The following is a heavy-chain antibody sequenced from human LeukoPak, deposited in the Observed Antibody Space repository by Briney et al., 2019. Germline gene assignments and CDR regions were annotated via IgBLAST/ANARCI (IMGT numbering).Heavy chain of an antibody. J-gene: IGHJ6*03. CDR1: GFTFSSYD. V-gene: IGHV3-13*01. D-gene: IGHD3-10*01. CDR2: IGTAGDT. CDR3: ARVSYYYGSGSYYYYYYMDV. Sequence: GGSLRLSCAASGFTFSSYDMHWVRQAPGKGLEWVSAIGTAGDTYYPGSVKGRFTISRENAKNSLYLQMNSLRAGDTAVYYCARVSYYYGSGSYYYYYYMDVWGKGTTVTVSS.